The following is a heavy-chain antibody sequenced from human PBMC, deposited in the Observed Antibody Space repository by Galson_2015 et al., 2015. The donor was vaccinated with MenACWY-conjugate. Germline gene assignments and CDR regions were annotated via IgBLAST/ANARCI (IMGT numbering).Heavy chain of an antibody. D-gene: IGHD3-16*01. CDR3: FAINRGIDY. CDR1: GFTFSSYA. J-gene: IGHJ4*02. Sequence: SLRLSCAASGFTFSSYAMHWVRQAPGKGLEWVAVIWYDGSKTYYADSVKGRFTISRDNSKNTALLTMNSLRAEDTALYYCFAINRGIDYRGQGTLVTLSS. V-gene: IGHV3-33*01. CDR2: IWYDGSKT.